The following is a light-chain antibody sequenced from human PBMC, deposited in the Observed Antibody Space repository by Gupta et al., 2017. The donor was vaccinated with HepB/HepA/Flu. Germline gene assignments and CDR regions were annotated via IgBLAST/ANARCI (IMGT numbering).Light chain of an antibody. Sequence: IIMTPSPGTLSLSPGERATLSCRASQSVSIYLSWYQQRPGQAPRLLIYDASRRATGIPDMFSGRGSGTVFTLTISGLEPEDVALYYCQQRTAPSNFGQGT. CDR3: QQRTAPSN. J-gene: IGKJ1*01. CDR2: DAS. V-gene: IGKV3-11*01. CDR1: QSVSIY.